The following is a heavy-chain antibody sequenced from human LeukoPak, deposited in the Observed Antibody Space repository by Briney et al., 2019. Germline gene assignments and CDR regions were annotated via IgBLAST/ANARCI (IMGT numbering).Heavy chain of an antibody. CDR3: ARDKYGGNSNAFDI. CDR2: IGTDGSGA. D-gene: IGHD4-23*01. Sequence: GGSLRLSCAASGFSFSSYWMDWVRQVPGRGPVWVSRIGTDGSGATYADYVRGRFTISRDNAKNTLFLQMNSVRAEDTAVYYCARDKYGGNSNAFDIWGQGTLVAVSS. V-gene: IGHV3-74*01. CDR1: GFSFSSYW. J-gene: IGHJ3*02.